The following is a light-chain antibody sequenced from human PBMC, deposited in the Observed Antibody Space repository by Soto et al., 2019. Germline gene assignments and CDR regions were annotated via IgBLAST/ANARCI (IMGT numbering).Light chain of an antibody. CDR3: QQSYSTPRT. J-gene: IGKJ1*01. CDR1: QSISTY. V-gene: IGKV1-39*01. Sequence: DIPMTQSPSSLSASVGDRVTITCRASQSISTYLNWYQQKPGKAPNLLIYVASSLQSGVPSRFSGSGSGTDFTLTISSLLPEDFATYYCQQSYSTPRTFGQGTKVEI. CDR2: VAS.